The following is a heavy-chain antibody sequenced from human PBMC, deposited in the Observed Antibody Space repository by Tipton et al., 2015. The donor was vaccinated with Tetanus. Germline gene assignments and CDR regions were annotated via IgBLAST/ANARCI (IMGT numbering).Heavy chain of an antibody. CDR3: AKTNAVTLTDFDY. D-gene: IGHD4-17*01. CDR1: GGSISSGGYY. Sequence: TLSLTCTVSGGSISSGGYYWSWIRQHPGKGLEWIGYIYYSGSTYYNPSLKSRVTISVDTSKNQFSLKLSSVTAADTAVYYCAKTNAVTLTDFDYWGQGTLVTVSS. J-gene: IGHJ4*02. CDR2: IYYSGST. V-gene: IGHV4-31*03.